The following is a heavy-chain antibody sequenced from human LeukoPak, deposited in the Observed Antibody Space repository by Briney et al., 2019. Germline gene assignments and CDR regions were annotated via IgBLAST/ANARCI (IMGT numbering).Heavy chain of an antibody. CDR1: GGTFSSYA. D-gene: IGHD6-13*01. CDR2: IIPILGIA. V-gene: IGHV1-69*04. J-gene: IGHJ4*02. Sequence: SVKVSCKASGGTFSSYAISWVRQAPGQGLEWMGRIIPILGIANYAQKFQGRVTITADKSTSTAYMELSSLRSDDTAVYYCARVVGIADFDYWGQGTLVTVSS. CDR3: ARVVGIADFDY.